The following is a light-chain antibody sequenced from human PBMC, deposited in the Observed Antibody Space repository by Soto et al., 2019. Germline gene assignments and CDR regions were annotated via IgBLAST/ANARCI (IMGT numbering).Light chain of an antibody. CDR2: ETS. J-gene: IGKJ4*01. CDR1: QSVGSD. V-gene: IGKV3-11*01. Sequence: EIVLTQSPATLSLSPGERATLSCRASQSVGSDLGWYQQKPGQAPRLLIYETSNRVIGIPARFSGSGSGTDFTLTISSLQPEDFAVYYCQQRSNWITFGGGTKVEIK. CDR3: QQRSNWIT.